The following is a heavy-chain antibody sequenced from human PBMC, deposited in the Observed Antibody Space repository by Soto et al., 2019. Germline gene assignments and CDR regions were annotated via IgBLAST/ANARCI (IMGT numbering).Heavy chain of an antibody. D-gene: IGHD3-10*01. V-gene: IGHV1-18*04. CDR3: ARDKMIDDYGLGTYDY. CDR2: ISGYNGKT. J-gene: IGHJ4*02. Sequence: ASVKVSCKTSGYTFTSFGVSWVRQAPGQGLEWMGWISGYNGKTKYAQTLQGRATMTADTSTSTVYMELRGLRSDDTAVYFCARDKMIDDYGLGTYDYWGQGTTVTVSS. CDR1: GYTFTSFG.